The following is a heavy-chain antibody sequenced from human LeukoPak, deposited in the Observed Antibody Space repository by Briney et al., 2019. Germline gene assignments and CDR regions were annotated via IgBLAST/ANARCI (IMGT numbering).Heavy chain of an antibody. Sequence: GGSLRLSCAASGFTFSSYAMSWVRQAPGKELEWVSAISGSGGSTYYADSVKGRFTISRDNSKNTLYLQMNSLRAEDTAVYYCARSIVVVVAAIGYWGQGTLVTVSS. V-gene: IGHV3-23*01. J-gene: IGHJ4*02. D-gene: IGHD2-15*01. CDR2: ISGSGGST. CDR3: ARSIVVVVAAIGY. CDR1: GFTFSSYA.